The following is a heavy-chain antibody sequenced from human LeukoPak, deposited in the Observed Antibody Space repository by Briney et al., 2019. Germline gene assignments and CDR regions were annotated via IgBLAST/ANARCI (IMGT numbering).Heavy chain of an antibody. CDR1: GGSINSSSYY. Sequence: SETLSLTCTVSGGSINSSSYYWGWVRQPPGKGLEWIGSMYYRGSTYYNPSLKSRVTISVDTSKNQFSLKLSSVTAADTAVYYCARGDYYGSGSRYFDYWGQGTLVTVSS. CDR3: ARGDYYGSGSRYFDY. J-gene: IGHJ4*02. V-gene: IGHV4-39*07. CDR2: MYYRGST. D-gene: IGHD3-10*01.